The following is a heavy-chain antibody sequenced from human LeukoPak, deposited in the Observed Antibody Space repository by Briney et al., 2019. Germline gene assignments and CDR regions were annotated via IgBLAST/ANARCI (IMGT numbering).Heavy chain of an antibody. J-gene: IGHJ5*02. CDR1: GYIFTDYY. V-gene: IGHV1-2*02. D-gene: IGHD3-22*01. CDR3: ARERNYDSSGYSNWFDP. Sequence: GASVKVSCKASGYIFTDYYMHWVRQPPGQGLEWMGWINPRSAATNYAQKFQGRVTLTTDTSINTAYMELSRLRSDDTAVYYCARERNYDSSGYSNWFDPWGQGTLVTVSS. CDR2: INPRSAAT.